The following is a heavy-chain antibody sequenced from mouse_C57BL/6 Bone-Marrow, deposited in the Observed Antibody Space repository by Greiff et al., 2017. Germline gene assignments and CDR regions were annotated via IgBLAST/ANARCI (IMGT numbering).Heavy chain of an antibody. Sequence: EVKVVESGGGLVQPGGSLSLSCAASGFTFTDYYMSWVRQPPGKALEWLGFIRNKANGYSTAYSASVQGRFTISRDNSQSILYLQRNALRAENSATYYLARLDGYDADYWGQGTTLTVSS. D-gene: IGHD2-2*01. CDR3: ARLDGYDADY. V-gene: IGHV7-3*01. J-gene: IGHJ2*01. CDR1: GFTFTDYY. CDR2: IRNKANGYST.